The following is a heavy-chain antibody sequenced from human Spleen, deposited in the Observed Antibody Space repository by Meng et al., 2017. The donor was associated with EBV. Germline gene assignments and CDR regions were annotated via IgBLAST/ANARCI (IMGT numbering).Heavy chain of an antibody. CDR2: INTNTGNP. V-gene: IGHV7-4-1*02. J-gene: IGHJ4*02. CDR1: GYGISTYA. Sequence: HLGKSGVGVKRPGAPVKVSCNASGYGISTYAMNWVRQAPGQGLECMGWINTNTGNPTYAQGFRGRFVFSLDTSVSTAFLQINSLNAEDTAVYYCASGQAYDGSGSFDHWGQGTLVTVSS. CDR3: ASGQAYDGSGSFDH. D-gene: IGHD3-22*01.